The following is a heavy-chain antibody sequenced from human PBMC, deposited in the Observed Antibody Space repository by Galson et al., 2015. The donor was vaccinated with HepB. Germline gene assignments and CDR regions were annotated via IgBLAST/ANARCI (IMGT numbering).Heavy chain of an antibody. CDR3: ASAYSYGWLDH. CDR2: IWYDERTK. J-gene: IGHJ4*02. D-gene: IGHD1-26*01. Sequence: SLRLSCAASGLTFSMYGMHWVRQAPGKGLEWVAVIWYDERTKYYADSVKGRFTISRDNSKNTPFLQMDSLRVEDTAVYYCASAYSYGWLDHWGLGTLVTVSS. CDR1: GLTFSMYG. V-gene: IGHV3-33*01.